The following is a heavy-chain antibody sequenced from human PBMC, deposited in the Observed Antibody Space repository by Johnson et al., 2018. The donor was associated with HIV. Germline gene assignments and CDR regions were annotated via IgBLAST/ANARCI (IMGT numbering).Heavy chain of an antibody. J-gene: IGHJ3*02. CDR1: GFTVSSNY. V-gene: IGHV3-53*01. D-gene: IGHD3-3*01. CDR3: AREQFLESDAFDI. CDR2: IYSGGST. Sequence: VQLVESGGGLIQPGGSLRLSCAASGFTVSSNYMSWVRQAPGKGLEWVSVIYSGGSTYYADSVKGRFTISRDNSKNTLYLQMNSLRAEDTAVYYCAREQFLESDAFDIWGQGTMVTVS.